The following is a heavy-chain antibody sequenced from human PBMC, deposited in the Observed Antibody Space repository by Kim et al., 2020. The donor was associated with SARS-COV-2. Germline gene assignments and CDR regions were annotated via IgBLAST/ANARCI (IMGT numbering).Heavy chain of an antibody. CDR2: ISDSGSST. J-gene: IGHJ4*02. D-gene: IGHD6-13*01. CDR3: VKMAAGGTKIRSYFHF. Sequence: GGSLRLSCVASGFTFSSYAMSWVRQAPGKGLEWVSRISDSGSSTYYGDSVKGRFTISRDNSKNTLYVHMSSLRAEDTAVYYCVKMAAGGTKIRSYFHFWGQGSLVTVSP. CDR1: GFTFSSYA. V-gene: IGHV3-23*01.